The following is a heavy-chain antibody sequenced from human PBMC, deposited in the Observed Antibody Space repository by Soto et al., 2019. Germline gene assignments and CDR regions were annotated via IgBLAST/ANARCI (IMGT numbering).Heavy chain of an antibody. V-gene: IGHV3-23*04. J-gene: IGHJ6*03. Sequence: EVQLVESGGGLVQPGGSLRLSCAASGFTVSSYGMSWVRQAPGKGLEWVSVISGSGGNTYYADSVKGRFTIFRDNSKNTLYLQMNSLRAEDTAVYYCAKAWKHSSDMDVWGKGTTVTVSS. CDR1: GFTVSSYG. CDR3: AKAWKHSSDMDV. CDR2: ISGSGGNT. D-gene: IGHD1-1*01.